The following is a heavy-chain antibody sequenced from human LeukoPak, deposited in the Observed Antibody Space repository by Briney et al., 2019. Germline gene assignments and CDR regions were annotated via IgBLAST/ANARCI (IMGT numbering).Heavy chain of an antibody. D-gene: IGHD3-3*01. CDR3: TTEDRHIITIVGVVRGTRSYY. Sequence: PGGTLRLSCAASGLTFSNAWMSWVRQAPGKGLEWVGGIKSKTDGGTKHYAAPVKGRFTISRDDTKNTLYLQMNSLKTEDTAVYYCTTEDRHIITIVGVVRGTRSYYWGQGTLVTVSS. CDR2: IKSKTDGGTK. J-gene: IGHJ4*02. V-gene: IGHV3-15*01. CDR1: GLTFSNAW.